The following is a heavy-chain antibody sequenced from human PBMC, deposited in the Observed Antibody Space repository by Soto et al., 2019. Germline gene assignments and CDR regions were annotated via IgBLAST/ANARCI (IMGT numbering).Heavy chain of an antibody. CDR2: IKSKTDGGTT. J-gene: IGHJ6*02. V-gene: IGHV3-15*07. CDR1: GFTFSNAW. D-gene: IGHD3-3*01. CDR3: TTDPLRTIFGVVIMPGYYYYGMDV. Sequence: GGSLRLSCAASGFTFSNAWMNWVRQAPGKGLEWVGRIKSKTDGGTTDYAAPVKGRFTISRDDSKNTLYLQMNSLKTEDTAVYYCTTDPLRTIFGVVIMPGYYYYGMDVWGQGTTVTVSS.